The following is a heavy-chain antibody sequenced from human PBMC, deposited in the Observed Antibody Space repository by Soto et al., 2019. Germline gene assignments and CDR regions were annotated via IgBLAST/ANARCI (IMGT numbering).Heavy chain of an antibody. Sequence: GGSLRLSCAASGFTFSSYSMNWVRQAPGKGLEWVLYISSSSSTIYYADSVKGRFTISRDNAKNSLYLQMNSLRAEDTAVYYCARDKNGYSYGRYYYYYMDVWGKGTTVTVSS. CDR1: GFTFSSYS. J-gene: IGHJ6*03. CDR3: ARDKNGYSYGRYYYYYMDV. V-gene: IGHV3-48*01. D-gene: IGHD5-18*01. CDR2: ISSSSSTI.